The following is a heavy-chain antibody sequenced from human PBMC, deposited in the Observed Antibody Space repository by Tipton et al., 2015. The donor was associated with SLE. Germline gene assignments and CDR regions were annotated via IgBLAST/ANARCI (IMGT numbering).Heavy chain of an antibody. CDR3: ARVAARFSPLYGMDL. V-gene: IGHV3-33*01. Sequence: SLRLSCTVSGFTFSNYGMHWVRQAPGKGLEWVAVIWFDGSNKYYADSVKGRFTISRDNSKNTLYLQMNSLGGEDTAVYYCARVAARFSPLYGMDLWGQGTTVTVSS. D-gene: IGHD6-6*01. J-gene: IGHJ6*02. CDR1: GFTFSNYG. CDR2: IWFDGSNK.